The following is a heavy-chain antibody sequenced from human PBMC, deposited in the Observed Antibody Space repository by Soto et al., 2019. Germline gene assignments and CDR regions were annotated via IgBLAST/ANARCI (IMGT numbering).Heavy chain of an antibody. V-gene: IGHV1-46*01. CDR2: INPSGGST. D-gene: IGHD2-21*02. J-gene: IGHJ5*02. CDR3: ARALCGGDCYWGFDP. CDR1: GYTFTSYY. Sequence: ASVKVSCKASGYTFTSYYMHWVRQAPGQGLEWMGIINPSGGSTSYAQKFQGRVTMTRDTSTSTVYMELSSLRSEDTAVYYCARALCGGDCYWGFDPWGQGTLVTVSS.